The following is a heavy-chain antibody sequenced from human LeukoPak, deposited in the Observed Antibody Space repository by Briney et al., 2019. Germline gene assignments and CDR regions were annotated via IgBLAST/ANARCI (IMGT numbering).Heavy chain of an antibody. CDR3: ARHATVYSSGLSY. J-gene: IGHJ4*02. CDR1: GGSISSSNYY. Sequence: PSETLSLTCSVSGGSISSSNYYWGWIRQPPGKGLEWIVSISYSGSTYYNPSLKSRVTISVDESKNQFFLKLTSVTAADTAVYYCARHATVYSSGLSYWGQGTLVTASS. CDR2: ISYSGST. D-gene: IGHD3-22*01. V-gene: IGHV4-39*01.